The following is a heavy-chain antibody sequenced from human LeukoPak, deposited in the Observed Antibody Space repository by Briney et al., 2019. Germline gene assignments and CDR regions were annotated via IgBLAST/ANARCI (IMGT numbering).Heavy chain of an antibody. V-gene: IGHV4-34*01. CDR1: GGSFSGYY. CDR2: INHSGST. Sequence: ASETLSLTCAVYGGSFSGYYGSWVRQPPGKGLEWMEEINHSGSTNYNPSRKRRLTISVDTSKNSFYLKLSSVNDADTAVYYCARAHGCTNGVCYTAIRDYYFDYWGQGTLVSVSS. J-gene: IGHJ4*02. D-gene: IGHD2-8*01. CDR3: ARAHGCTNGVCYTAIRDYYFDY.